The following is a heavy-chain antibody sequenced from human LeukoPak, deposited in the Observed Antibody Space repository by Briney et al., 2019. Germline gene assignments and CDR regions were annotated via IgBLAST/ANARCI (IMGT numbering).Heavy chain of an antibody. V-gene: IGHV3-53*01. J-gene: IGHJ4*02. D-gene: IGHD3-22*01. CDR3: ARGQNYYDSSGYYHPFYDY. CDR2: IYSSGST. CDR1: GFTVSSNY. Sequence: GGSLTLSCAASGFTVSSNYMSWVRQAPGKGLEWVGVIYSSGSTNYAPSVKGRFTISRDNSKNTLYLQMNTLRAADTAVYYCARGQNYYDSSGYYHPFYDYWGQGTLVTVSS.